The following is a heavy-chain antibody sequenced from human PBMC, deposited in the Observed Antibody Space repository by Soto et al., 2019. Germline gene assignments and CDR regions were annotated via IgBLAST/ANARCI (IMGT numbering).Heavy chain of an antibody. D-gene: IGHD6-6*01. CDR2: IYHSGST. J-gene: IGHJ6*03. V-gene: IGHV4-4*02. Sequence: QVQLQESGPGLVKPSGTLSLTCAVSSGSISSSNWWSWVRQPPGKGLEWSGEIYHSGSTNYNPSLKSRVTISVDKSKNQFSLKLSSVTTAYTAVYYCARVYSSSSNYYYYYMDVWGKGTTVTVSS. CDR1: SGSISSSNW. CDR3: ARVYSSSSNYYYYYMDV.